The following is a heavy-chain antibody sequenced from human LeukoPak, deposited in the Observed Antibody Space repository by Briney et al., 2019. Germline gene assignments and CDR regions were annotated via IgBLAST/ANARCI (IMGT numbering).Heavy chain of an antibody. V-gene: IGHV3-48*01. CDR2: ISSSSSTI. D-gene: IGHD6-19*01. J-gene: IGHJ4*02. CDR1: GFTFSSYS. Sequence: GGSLRLSCAASGFTFSSYSMNWVRQAPGKGLEWVSYISSSSSTIYYADSVKGRFTISRDNAKNSLYLQMNSLGAEDTAVYYCARDSLGGWSDFDYWGQGTLVTVSS. CDR3: ARDSLGGWSDFDY.